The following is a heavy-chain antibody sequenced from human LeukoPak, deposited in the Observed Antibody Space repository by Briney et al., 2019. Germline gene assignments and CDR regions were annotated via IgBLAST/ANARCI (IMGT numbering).Heavy chain of an antibody. D-gene: IGHD3-10*01. J-gene: IGHJ5*02. CDR2: ISTSSTFI. Sequence: GGSLRLSCAGVGFTFIDYSMTWVRQAPGKGLEWVSSISTSSTFIFYAESVKGRFTISRDNAQSSVYLQMNSLRAEDTAVYYCAREGSGWFDPWGQGTLVTVSS. CDR3: AREGSGWFDP. CDR1: GFTFIDYS. V-gene: IGHV3-21*01.